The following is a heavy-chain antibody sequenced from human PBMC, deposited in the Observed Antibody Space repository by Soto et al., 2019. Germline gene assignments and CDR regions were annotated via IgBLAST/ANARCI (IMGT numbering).Heavy chain of an antibody. CDR1: GYTFTSYY. CDR3: ASEGIAAARTGYYYGMDV. V-gene: IGHV1-46*01. J-gene: IGHJ6*02. CDR2: INPSGGST. Sequence: QVQLVQSGAEVKKPGASVKVSCKASGYTFTSYYMHWVRQAPGQGLEWMGIINPSGGSTSYAQKFQGRVTMTSDTSTSTVYMELSSLRSEDTAVSYCASEGIAAARTGYYYGMDVWGQGTTVTVSS. D-gene: IGHD6-13*01.